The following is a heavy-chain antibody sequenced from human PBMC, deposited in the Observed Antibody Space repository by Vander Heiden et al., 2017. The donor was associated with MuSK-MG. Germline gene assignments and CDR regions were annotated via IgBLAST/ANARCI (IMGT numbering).Heavy chain of an antibody. Sequence: QVQLVQSGAEVKKPGASVKVSCKASGYTFTGYYMHWVRQAPGQGLEWMGRINPNSGGTNYAQKLQGRVTMTRDTSISTAYMELSRLRSEDTAVYYCAREALLERRGVIAWFDPWGQGTLVTVSS. V-gene: IGHV1-2*06. CDR1: GYTFTGYY. CDR3: AREALLERRGVIAWFDP. CDR2: INPNSGGT. J-gene: IGHJ5*02. D-gene: IGHD1-1*01.